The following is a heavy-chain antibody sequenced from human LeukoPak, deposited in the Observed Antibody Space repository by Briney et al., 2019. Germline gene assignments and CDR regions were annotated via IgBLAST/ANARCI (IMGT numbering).Heavy chain of an antibody. D-gene: IGHD6-19*01. CDR3: ARDLFRPSTSLLYSSGWYQTFYGMDV. J-gene: IGHJ6*02. CDR1: GGTFSSYA. Sequence: SVKVSCKASGGTFSSYAISWVRQAPGQGLEWMGRIIPILGIANYAQKFQGRVTITADKSTSTAYMELSSLRSEDTAVYYCARDLFRPSTSLLYSSGWYQTFYGMDVWGQGTTVTVSS. V-gene: IGHV1-69*04. CDR2: IIPILGIA.